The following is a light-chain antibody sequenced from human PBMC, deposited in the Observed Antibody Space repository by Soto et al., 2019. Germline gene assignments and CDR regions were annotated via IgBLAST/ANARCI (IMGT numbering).Light chain of an antibody. CDR3: QQYGSSSWT. J-gene: IGKJ1*01. Sequence: EIVLTQSPGTLSLPPGERATLSCRASQSVRSSYLAWYQQKFGQAPRLLIYGASSRATGIPDRFSGSGSGTDFTLTISRLEPEDFAVYYCQQYGSSSWTFGQGTNVEIK. CDR2: GAS. V-gene: IGKV3-20*01. CDR1: QSVRSSY.